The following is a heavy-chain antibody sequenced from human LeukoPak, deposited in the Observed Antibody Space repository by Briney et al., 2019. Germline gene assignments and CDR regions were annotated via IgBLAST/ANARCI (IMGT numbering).Heavy chain of an antibody. V-gene: IGHV3-64D*08. Sequence: PGGSLRLSCAASGFTFSSYEMNWVRQAPGKGLEYVSALSSNGGSTYYADSVKGRFTISRDNSKNTLYLQMSSLRTEDTAVYYCVKRGSSWSFDYWGQGTLVTVSS. CDR2: LSSNGGST. CDR3: VKRGSSWSFDY. CDR1: GFTFSSYE. D-gene: IGHD6-13*01. J-gene: IGHJ4*02.